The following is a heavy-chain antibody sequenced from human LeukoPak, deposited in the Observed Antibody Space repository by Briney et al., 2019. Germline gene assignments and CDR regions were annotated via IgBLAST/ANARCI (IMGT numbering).Heavy chain of an antibody. Sequence: PGGSLRLSCTASGFTFSSYAMNWVRQAPGKGLEWVSGIGAGGTFTYYADSVKGQLTIFRDNSRNTLYLQMNSLRADDTAVYYCAKRPGTTDPNFDYWGQGTLVTVSS. D-gene: IGHD4-17*01. CDR3: AKRPGTTDPNFDY. V-gene: IGHV3-23*01. CDR2: IGAGGTFT. CDR1: GFTFSSYA. J-gene: IGHJ4*02.